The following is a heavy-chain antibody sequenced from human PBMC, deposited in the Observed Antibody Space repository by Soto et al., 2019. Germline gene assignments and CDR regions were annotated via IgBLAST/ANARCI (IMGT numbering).Heavy chain of an antibody. Sequence: PGGSLRLSCAASGFTFSDHYMDWVRQAPGKGLEWVGRIRNRANSFTTEYATSVKGRFTISRDESKKFLYLQMNSLKTEDTAVSHCARSTVSTTPYYSDYWGQGTLVTVSS. CDR3: ARSTVSTTPYYSDY. V-gene: IGHV3-72*01. J-gene: IGHJ4*02. CDR1: GFTFSDHY. CDR2: IRNRANSFTT. D-gene: IGHD4-17*01.